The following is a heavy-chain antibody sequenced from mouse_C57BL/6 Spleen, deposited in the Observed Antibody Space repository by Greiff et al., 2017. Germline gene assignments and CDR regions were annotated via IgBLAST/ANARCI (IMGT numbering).Heavy chain of an antibody. CDR3: ARRGVYYGSSYGYFDV. Sequence: QVQLQQSGPELVKPGASVKISCKASGYAFSSSWMNWVKQRPGKGLEWIGRIYPGDGDTNYNGKFKGKATLTADKSSGTAYMQLSSLTSEDSAVYFCARRGVYYGSSYGYFDVWGTGTTVTVSS. CDR2: IYPGDGDT. D-gene: IGHD1-1*01. V-gene: IGHV1-82*01. J-gene: IGHJ1*03. CDR1: GYAFSSSW.